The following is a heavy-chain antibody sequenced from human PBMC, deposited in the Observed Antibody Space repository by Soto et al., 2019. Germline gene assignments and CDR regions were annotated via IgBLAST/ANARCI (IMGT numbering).Heavy chain of an antibody. V-gene: IGHV1-24*01. Sequence: ASVKVSCKVSGYTLTELSMHWVRQAPGKGLEWMGGFDPEDGETIYAQKFQGRVTMTEDTSTDTAYMELSSLRSEDTAVYYCATDSPKYDILTGYDAFDIWGQGTMVTVSS. CDR2: FDPEDGET. J-gene: IGHJ3*02. D-gene: IGHD3-9*01. CDR1: GYTLTELS. CDR3: ATDSPKYDILTGYDAFDI.